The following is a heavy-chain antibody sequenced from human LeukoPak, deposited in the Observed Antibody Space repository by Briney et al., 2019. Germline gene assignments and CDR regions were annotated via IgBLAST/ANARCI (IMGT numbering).Heavy chain of an antibody. V-gene: IGHV3-23*01. CDR2: ISGSGGST. CDR1: GFTFSSYA. Sequence: GGSLRLSCAASGFTFSSYAMSWVRQAPGKGLERVSAISGSGGSTYYADSVKGRFTISRANSTNTLYLQMNSLRAEDTAVYYCAKGVVVVTAIAFDIWGQGTMVTVSS. J-gene: IGHJ3*02. D-gene: IGHD2-21*02. CDR3: AKGVVVVTAIAFDI.